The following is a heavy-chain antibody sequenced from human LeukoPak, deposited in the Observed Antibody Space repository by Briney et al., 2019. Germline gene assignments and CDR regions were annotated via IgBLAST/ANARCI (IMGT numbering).Heavy chain of an antibody. J-gene: IGHJ4*02. CDR3: AKDVYCSSTSCYAYGDYVAGDY. CDR1: GFSFSDYG. Sequence: GGSLRLSCAASGFSFSDYGMHWVRQAPGKGLEWVAFIRFDGSNKYYADSVKGRFTISRDNSKNTLYLQMNSLRAEDTAVYYCAKDVYCSSTSCYAYGDYVAGDYWGQGILVTVSS. V-gene: IGHV3-30*02. D-gene: IGHD2-2*01. CDR2: IRFDGSNK.